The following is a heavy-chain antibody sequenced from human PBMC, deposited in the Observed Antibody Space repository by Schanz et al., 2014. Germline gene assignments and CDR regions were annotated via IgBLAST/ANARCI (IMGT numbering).Heavy chain of an antibody. CDR3: AKKGGDYGSGSYQIIDD. CDR1: GFTFSSFA. V-gene: IGHV3-23*01. Sequence: EVQLLESGGGLVQPGGSLRLSCEASGFTFSSFAMSWVRQAPGKGLEWVSYIGGSGSDTYYADFVRGRFTISRDNSKNMLYLQMNSLRADDTAVYYCAKKGGDYGSGSYQIIDDWGQGTLVTVSS. CDR2: IGGSGSDT. D-gene: IGHD3-10*01. J-gene: IGHJ4*02.